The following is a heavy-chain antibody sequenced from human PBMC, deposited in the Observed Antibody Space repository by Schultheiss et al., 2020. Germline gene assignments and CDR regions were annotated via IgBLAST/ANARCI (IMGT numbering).Heavy chain of an antibody. CDR3: ARYGCSSTSCYTEDNWFDP. V-gene: IGHV4-59*02. J-gene: IGHJ5*02. CDR2: VYYSGST. Sequence: SETLSLTCSVSGGSVSNYFWSWIRQPPGKGLEWIGYVYYSGSTNYNPSLKSRVTISVDTSKNQFSLKLSSVTAADTAVYYCARYGCSSTSCYTEDNWFDPWGQGTLVTVSS. CDR1: GGSVSNYF. D-gene: IGHD2-2*02.